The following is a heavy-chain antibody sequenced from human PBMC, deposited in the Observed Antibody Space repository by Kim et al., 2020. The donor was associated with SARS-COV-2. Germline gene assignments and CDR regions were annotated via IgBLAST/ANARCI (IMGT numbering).Heavy chain of an antibody. D-gene: IGHD3-10*01. CDR2: IYSGGSST. V-gene: IGHV3-23*03. CDR3: TKSKNYNGSGSYSQDY. CDR1: GFTFSSNA. Sequence: GGSLRLSCAASGFTFSSNAMSWVRQAPGKGLEWVSVIYSGGSSTYYEDSVKGRFTISRDNSKKTQYLQINSLSDEATAEYYSTKSKNYNGSGSYSQDYWG. J-gene: IGHJ4*01.